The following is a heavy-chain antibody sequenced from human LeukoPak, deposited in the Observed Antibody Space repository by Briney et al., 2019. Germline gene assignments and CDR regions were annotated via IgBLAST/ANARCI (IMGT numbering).Heavy chain of an antibody. CDR2: TYTDGRT. Sequence: GGSLRLSCAASGFTVSSNYVSWVRQAPGKGLEWVSVTYTDGRTFYADSVKGRFTISRGNSKNTLYLQMNSLRADDMAVYYCARDRRPAGHMDVWGKGTTVTISS. D-gene: IGHD6-6*01. CDR3: ARDRRPAGHMDV. J-gene: IGHJ6*03. CDR1: GFTVSSNY. V-gene: IGHV3-53*01.